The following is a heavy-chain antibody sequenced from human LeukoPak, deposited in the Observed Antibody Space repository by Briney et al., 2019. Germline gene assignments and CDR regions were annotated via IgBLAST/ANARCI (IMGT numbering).Heavy chain of an antibody. CDR3: ARSGAGLDY. D-gene: IGHD6-13*01. Sequence: GGSLRLSCVASGFTFSSYWMSWVRQAPGKGLEWVANIKQDGSQKYYVDSVKGRFTISRDNAKNSLHLQMNSLRADDTAVYYCARSGAGLDYWGQGTLVTVSS. CDR1: GFTFSSYW. J-gene: IGHJ4*02. V-gene: IGHV3-7*03. CDR2: IKQDGSQK.